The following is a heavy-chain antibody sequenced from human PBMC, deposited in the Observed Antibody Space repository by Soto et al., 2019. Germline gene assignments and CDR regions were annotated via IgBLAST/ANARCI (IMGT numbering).Heavy chain of an antibody. V-gene: IGHV4-39*01. D-gene: IGHD2-15*01. CDR2: IYYSGST. J-gene: IGHJ4*02. CDR1: GGSISSSSYY. CDR3: AILLVVVAATLPVFDY. Sequence: QLQLQESGPGLVKPSETLSLTCTVSGGSISSSSYYWGWIRQPPGKGLEWIGSIYYSGSTYYNPSLKSRVTISVDTSKNQFSLKLSSVTAADTAVYYCAILLVVVAATLPVFDYWGQGTLVTVSS.